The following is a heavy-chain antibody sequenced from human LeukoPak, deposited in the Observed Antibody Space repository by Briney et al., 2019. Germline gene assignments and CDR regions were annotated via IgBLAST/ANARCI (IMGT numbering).Heavy chain of an antibody. CDR2: VYYSGTANSGTT. D-gene: IGHD1-26*01. J-gene: IGHJ4*02. CDR3: ASMGGTEDY. V-gene: IGHV4-59*01. CDR1: GGSISTYY. Sequence: PSETLSLTCTVSGGSISTYYWSWIRQPPGKGLEWIGCVYYSGTANSGTTNYNPSLESRVRLQVDTSRNQVYLRLTSVTAADTAVYFCASMGGTEDYWDPGTLVTVSS.